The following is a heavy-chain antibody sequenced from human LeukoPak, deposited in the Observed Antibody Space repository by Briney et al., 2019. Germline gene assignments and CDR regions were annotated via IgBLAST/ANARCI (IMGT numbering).Heavy chain of an antibody. V-gene: IGHV4-34*01. CDR2: TNHSGST. J-gene: IGHJ1*01. Sequence: SETLSLTCAVYGGSFSGYYWSWIRQPPGKGLEWIGETNHSGSTNYNPSLKSRVTISVDTSKNQFSLKLSSVTAADTAVYYCARGRLRSYFQHWGQGTLVTVSS. CDR1: GGSFSGYY. CDR3: ARGRLRSYFQH. D-gene: IGHD4-17*01.